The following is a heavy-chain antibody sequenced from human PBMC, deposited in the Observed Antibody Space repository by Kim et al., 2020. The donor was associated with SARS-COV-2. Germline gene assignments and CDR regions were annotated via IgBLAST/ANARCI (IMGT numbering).Heavy chain of an antibody. J-gene: IGHJ5*02. Sequence: GESLKISCKGSGYSFTSYWIGWVRQMPGKGLEWMGIIYPGDSDTRYSPSFQGQVTISADKSISTAYLQWSSLKASDTAMYYCARRISGDLLTTYYYDSSGHLWFDPWGQGTLVTVSS. D-gene: IGHD3-22*01. CDR1: GYSFTSYW. V-gene: IGHV5-51*01. CDR3: ARRISGDLLTTYYYDSSGHLWFDP. CDR2: IYPGDSDT.